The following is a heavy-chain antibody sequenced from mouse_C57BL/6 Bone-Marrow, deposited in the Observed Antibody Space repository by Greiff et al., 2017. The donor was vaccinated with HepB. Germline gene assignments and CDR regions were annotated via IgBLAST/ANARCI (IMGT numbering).Heavy chain of an antibody. CDR3: TRRSYYYGYWYFDV. CDR1: GYTFTDYE. Sequence: VKLQESGAELVRPGASVTLSCKASGYTFTDYEMHWVKQTPVHGLEWIGAIDPETGGTAYNQKFKGKAILTADKSSSTAYMELRSLTSEDSAVYYCTRRSYYYGYWYFDVWGTGTTVTVSS. J-gene: IGHJ1*03. D-gene: IGHD1-1*01. V-gene: IGHV1-15*01. CDR2: IDPETGGT.